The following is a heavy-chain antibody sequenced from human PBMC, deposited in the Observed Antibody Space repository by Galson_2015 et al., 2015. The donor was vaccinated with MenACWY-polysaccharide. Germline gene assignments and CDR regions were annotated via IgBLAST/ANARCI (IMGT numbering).Heavy chain of an antibody. J-gene: IGHJ4*02. CDR2: ILRDGSSK. V-gene: IGHV3-74*01. Sequence: SLRLSCAASGFTFSSSWMHWVRQAPGKGLVWVPLILRDGSSKGNPNSVWGGFTISRDTAKNMLHLQINGLRGEDTAVYYCPRGSQYSANYGGDWGQGTLVTVSS. D-gene: IGHD6-6*01. CDR1: GFTFSSSW. CDR3: PRGSQYSANYGGD.